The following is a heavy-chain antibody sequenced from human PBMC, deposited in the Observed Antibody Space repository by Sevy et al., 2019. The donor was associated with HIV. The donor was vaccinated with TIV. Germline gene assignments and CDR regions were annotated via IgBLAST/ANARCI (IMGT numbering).Heavy chain of an antibody. CDR3: ASEMGPGISPALDI. CDR1: GYSFTGHF. CDR2: INPNNGGT. Sequence: ASVKVSCKASGYSFTGHFIHWVRQAPGQGLEWMGWINPNNGGTYYAQKFQGRVNMFRDMSSSTAYMDLSGLTSDDMDTYYCASEMGPGISPALDIWGQGTMVTVSS. V-gene: IGHV1-2*02. D-gene: IGHD1-1*01. J-gene: IGHJ3*02.